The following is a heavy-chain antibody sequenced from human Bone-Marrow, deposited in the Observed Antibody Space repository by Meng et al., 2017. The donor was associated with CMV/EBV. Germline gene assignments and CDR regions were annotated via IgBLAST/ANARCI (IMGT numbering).Heavy chain of an antibody. J-gene: IGHJ4*02. D-gene: IGHD3-10*01. CDR3: ARHIYYYGSGSRIDYFDY. CDR2: IFPGDSDT. CDR1: GYSFTSYW. V-gene: IGHV5-51*01. Sequence: GESLKISCQASGYSFTSYWIGWVRQMPGKGLEWMGIIFPGDSDTMYSPSLQGQITMSVDKSITTAYLQWSSLKASDTAIYYCARHIYYYGSGSRIDYFDYWGRGTLVTVSS.